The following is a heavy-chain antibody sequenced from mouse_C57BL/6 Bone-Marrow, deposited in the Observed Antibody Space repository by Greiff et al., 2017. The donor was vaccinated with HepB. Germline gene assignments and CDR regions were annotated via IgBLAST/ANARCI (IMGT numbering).Heavy chain of an antibody. J-gene: IGHJ2*01. CDR2: IRNKANNHAT. Sequence: EVQRVESGGGLVQPGGSMKLSCAASGFTFSDAWMDWVRQSPEKGLEWVAEIRNKANNHATYYAESVKGRFTISRDESKSSVYLQMNSLRAEDTGIYYCTRPLTSHFDYWGQGTTLTVSS. V-gene: IGHV6-6*01. CDR3: TRPLTSHFDY. D-gene: IGHD5-1*01. CDR1: GFTFSDAW.